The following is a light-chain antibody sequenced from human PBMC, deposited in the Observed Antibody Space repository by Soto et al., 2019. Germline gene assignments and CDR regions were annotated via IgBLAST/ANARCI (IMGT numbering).Light chain of an antibody. J-gene: IGLJ1*01. CDR1: SSDVGHSNF. CDR3: NAQADNGKHV. V-gene: IGLV2-8*01. Sequence: QSALTQPPSASGSPGQSVTISCTGSSSDVGHSNFVSWYQQHPGKGPKLIIYEVSKRPSGVPDRFSGSKSGNTASLIVSGLQEEDEADYFCNAQADNGKHVFGTGTKVTVL. CDR2: EVS.